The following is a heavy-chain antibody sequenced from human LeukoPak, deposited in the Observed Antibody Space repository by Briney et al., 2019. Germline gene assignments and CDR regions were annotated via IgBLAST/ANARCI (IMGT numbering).Heavy chain of an antibody. Sequence: PSETLSLTCGVSGGSITSTNFWSWVRQPPGGGLEWIGEISLAGPTRYNPSLKSRVNISIDESKNHLYLNLASVTAADTAVYYCATDNSYGSGSYYTWGQGTLVTVSS. CDR3: ATDNSYGSGSYYT. J-gene: IGHJ4*02. V-gene: IGHV4-4*02. CDR1: GGSITSTNF. D-gene: IGHD3-10*01. CDR2: ISLAGPT.